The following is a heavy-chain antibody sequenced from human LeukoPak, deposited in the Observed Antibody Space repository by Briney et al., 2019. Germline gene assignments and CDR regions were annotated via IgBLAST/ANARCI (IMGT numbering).Heavy chain of an antibody. CDR1: GGSISSYY. CDR3: AREGYSYGSGLDYYYMDV. CDR2: IYTGGST. D-gene: IGHD5-18*01. V-gene: IGHV4-4*07. Sequence: ASETLSLTCTVSGGSISSYYWSWIRLPAGKGLEWIGRIYTGGSTNYNPSLKSRVTMSVDTSKNQFSLKLNSVTAADTAVYFCAREGYSYGSGLDYYYMDVWGKGTTVTVSS. J-gene: IGHJ6*03.